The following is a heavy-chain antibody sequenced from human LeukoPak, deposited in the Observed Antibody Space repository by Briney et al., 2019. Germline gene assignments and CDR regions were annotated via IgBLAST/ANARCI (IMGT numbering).Heavy chain of an antibody. CDR3: PSAVRYYYYGLDV. Sequence: GGSLRLSCAASGLSFSGYEMNWIRQAPGKGLEWVSYISSSGGTIYYADSVKGRFTISRDNAKNSLYLQMNSRRAEDTAVYYCPSAVRYYYYGLDVWGQGTTVTVSS. CDR2: ISSSGGTI. V-gene: IGHV3-48*03. CDR1: GLSFSGYE. J-gene: IGHJ6*02.